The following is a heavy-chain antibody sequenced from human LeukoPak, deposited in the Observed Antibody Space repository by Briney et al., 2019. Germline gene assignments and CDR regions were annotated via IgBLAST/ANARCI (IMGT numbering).Heavy chain of an antibody. D-gene: IGHD4-17*01. V-gene: IGHV3-23*01. CDR2: ISGCGGST. J-gene: IGHJ1*01. Sequence: GGSLRLSCAASGFTFTSYGMSWVRQASGQGLEWVSVISGCGGSTYYAESVKGRFTISRDNSKNTLYLQMRSLRAEDTAVYYCSEKIYGDPTGGRFQHWGQGTLVTVSS. CDR3: SEKIYGDPTGGRFQH. CDR1: GFTFTSYG.